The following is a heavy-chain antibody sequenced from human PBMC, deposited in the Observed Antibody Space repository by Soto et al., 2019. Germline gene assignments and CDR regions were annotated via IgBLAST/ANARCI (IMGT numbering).Heavy chain of an antibody. Sequence: ASVKVYCKASGYTFTSYALHWVRQPPGQRLEWMGWINAGNSNTKYSQKLQGRVTITRDTSASTAYMGLSSLRSEDTAVYYCTSPGRYSGYALGYWGQGTLVTFSS. D-gene: IGHD5-12*01. CDR3: TSPGRYSGYALGY. CDR2: INAGNSNT. CDR1: GYTFTSYA. J-gene: IGHJ4*01. V-gene: IGHV1-3*01.